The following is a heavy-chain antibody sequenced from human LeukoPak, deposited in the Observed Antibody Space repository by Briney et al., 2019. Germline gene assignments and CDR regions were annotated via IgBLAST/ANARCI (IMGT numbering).Heavy chain of an antibody. CDR3: ARGGTTVVAPVY. V-gene: IGHV4-30-4*01. Sequence: PSQTLSLTCTVSGGSISSDNYFWSWIRQPPGGGLEWIGYIYYSGGTYYNPSLRSRVTISVDTSKNQFSLKLSSVTAADTAVYYCARGGTTVVAPVYWGQGTLVTVSS. CDR2: IYYSGGT. D-gene: IGHD4-23*01. J-gene: IGHJ4*02. CDR1: GGSISSDNYF.